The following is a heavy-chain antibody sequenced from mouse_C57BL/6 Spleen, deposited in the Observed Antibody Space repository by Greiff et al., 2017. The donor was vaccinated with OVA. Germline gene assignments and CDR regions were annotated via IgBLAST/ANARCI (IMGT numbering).Heavy chain of an antibody. Sequence: VQLQQSGPELVKPGASVKISCKASGYSFTGYYMNWVKQSPEKSLEWIGEINPSTGGTTYNQKFKAKATLTVDKSSSTAYMQLKSLTSEDSAVYYCARSALYYDYDGYWYFDVWGTGTTVTVSS. CDR3: ARSALYYDYDGYWYFDV. CDR1: GYSFTGYY. V-gene: IGHV1-42*01. CDR2: INPSTGGT. D-gene: IGHD2-4*01. J-gene: IGHJ1*03.